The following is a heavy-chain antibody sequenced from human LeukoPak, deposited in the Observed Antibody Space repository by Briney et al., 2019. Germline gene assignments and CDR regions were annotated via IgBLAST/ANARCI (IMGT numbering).Heavy chain of an antibody. V-gene: IGHV3-23*01. D-gene: IGHD6-13*01. J-gene: IGHJ5*02. Sequence: PGGSLRLSCVASGFTFSSYAMTWVRQAPGKGLDWVSAISCSGGSTYYADSVKGRFTFSRDNYKNTLYLQMNSLRAEDTAVYYCAKDHSSSPGNWFDPWGQGTLVTVSS. CDR1: GFTFSSYA. CDR2: ISCSGGST. CDR3: AKDHSSSPGNWFDP.